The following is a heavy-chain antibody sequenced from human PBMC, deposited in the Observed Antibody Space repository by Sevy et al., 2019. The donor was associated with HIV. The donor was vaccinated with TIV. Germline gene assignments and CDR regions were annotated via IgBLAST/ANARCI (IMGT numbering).Heavy chain of an antibody. Sequence: GGSLRLSCAASGFTFSSYAMHWVRQAPGKGLEWVAVISYDGSNKYYADSVKGRFTISRDNSKNTLYLQMNSLRAEDTAVYYCPRERWLRTKLDYWGQGTLVTVSS. CDR1: GFTFSSYA. CDR2: ISYDGSNK. CDR3: PRERWLRTKLDY. V-gene: IGHV3-30-3*01. J-gene: IGHJ4*02. D-gene: IGHD5-12*01.